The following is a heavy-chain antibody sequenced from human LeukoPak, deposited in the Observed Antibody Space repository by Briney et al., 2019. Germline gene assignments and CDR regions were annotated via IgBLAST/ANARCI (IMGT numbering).Heavy chain of an antibody. CDR1: GGSISSGSYD. CDR3: VRESAYDSGWVTRWFDP. V-gene: IGHV4-61*02. J-gene: IGHJ5*02. CDR2: IYSSGNT. D-gene: IGHD6-19*01. Sequence: SQTLSLTCTVSGGSISSGSYDWSWIRQSAGKGLEWIGRIYSSGNTNYNPSLKSRVTISRDTSKNQFSLQLHSVTPEDTAVYYCVRESAYDSGWVTRWFDPWGQGTLVTVSS.